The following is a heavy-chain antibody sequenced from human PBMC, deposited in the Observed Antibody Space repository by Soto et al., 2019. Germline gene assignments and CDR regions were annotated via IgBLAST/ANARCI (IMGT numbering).Heavy chain of an antibody. Sequence: PSETLSLTCTVSGGSISSYYWSWIRRPPGKGLEWIGYIYYSGSTNYNPSLKSRVTISVDTSKNQFSLKLSSVTAADTAVYYCVSSSWFSYFDYWGQGTLVTVSS. CDR1: GGSISSYY. CDR2: IYYSGST. CDR3: VSSSWFSYFDY. V-gene: IGHV4-59*08. D-gene: IGHD6-13*01. J-gene: IGHJ4*02.